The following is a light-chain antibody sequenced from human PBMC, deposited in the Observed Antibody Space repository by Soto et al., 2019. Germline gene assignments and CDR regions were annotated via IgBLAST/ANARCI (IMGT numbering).Light chain of an antibody. V-gene: IGKV1-5*03. CDR1: QSISSW. CDR2: KAS. Sequence: DITMTQSPSTLSASVGDRVTITCRASQSISSWLAWYQQKPGKAPKLLIYKASSLESGVPSRFSGSGSGTEFTLTISSLQPDDFATYYCQQYNSYPWTFGQGTKVDI. J-gene: IGKJ1*01. CDR3: QQYNSYPWT.